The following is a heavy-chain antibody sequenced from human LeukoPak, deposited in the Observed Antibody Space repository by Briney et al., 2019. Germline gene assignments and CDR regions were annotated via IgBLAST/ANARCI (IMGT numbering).Heavy chain of an antibody. V-gene: IGHV3-30*18. J-gene: IGHJ4*02. CDR1: GFTFSSYG. CDR3: AKERRVRYFDY. D-gene: IGHD1-1*01. Sequence: PGGSLRLSCAASGFTFSSYGMHWVRQAPGKGLEWVAVISYDGSNKYYADSVKGRFTISRDNSKNTLYLQMNSLRAEDTAVYYCAKERRVRYFDYWGQGTLVTVSS. CDR2: ISYDGSNK.